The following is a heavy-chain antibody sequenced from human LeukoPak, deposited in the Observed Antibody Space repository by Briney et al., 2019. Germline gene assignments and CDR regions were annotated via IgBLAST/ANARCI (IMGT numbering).Heavy chain of an antibody. CDR3: ARASLYCGGDCYGL. D-gene: IGHD2-21*02. CDR1: GFTFYTYW. J-gene: IGHJ3*01. CDR2: IKEDGSER. V-gene: IGHV3-7*01. Sequence: GGSLRLSCVASGFTFYTYWMSWVRQAPGKGLEWVANIKEDGSERYYVDSVKGRFTISRDNAKNSLYLQMNSLRAEDTAVYYCARASLYCGGDCYGLWGRGTMVTVSS.